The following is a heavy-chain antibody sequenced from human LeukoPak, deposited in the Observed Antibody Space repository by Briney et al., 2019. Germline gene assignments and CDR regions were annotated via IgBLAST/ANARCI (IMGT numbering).Heavy chain of an antibody. V-gene: IGHV3-74*03. CDR3: ARVFIRILTGYSVFDP. D-gene: IGHD3-9*01. J-gene: IGHJ5*02. CDR1: GLTFNSYW. CDR2: INGDASNT. Sequence: GGSLRLSCAASGLTFNSYWMHWVRQVAGKGLVWVARINGDASNTTYADSVKGRFTISRDNAKNTLYLQMNSLRVDDTAVYYCARVFIRILTGYSVFDPWGQGTLVTVSS.